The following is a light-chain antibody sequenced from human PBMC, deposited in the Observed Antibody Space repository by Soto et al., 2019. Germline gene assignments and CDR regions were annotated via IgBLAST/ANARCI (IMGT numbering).Light chain of an antibody. CDR1: SGHSSYI. CDR3: ETWDSYSWV. CDR2: LEGSGSY. Sequence: QSVLTQSSSASASLGSSGTLTCTLSSGHSSYIIAWHQQQPGKAPRYLMKLEGSGSYNKGSGIPDRFSGSSSGADRYLTISNLQFEDEADYYCETWDSYSWVFGGRTKLTVL. V-gene: IGLV4-60*02. J-gene: IGLJ3*02.